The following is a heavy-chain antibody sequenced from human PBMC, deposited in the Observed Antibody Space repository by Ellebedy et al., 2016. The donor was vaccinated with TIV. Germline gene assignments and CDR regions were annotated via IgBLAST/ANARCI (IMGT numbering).Heavy chain of an antibody. CDR3: AKDQEYFDYMDV. CDR2: ISGRTGRT. CDR1: GFSFSTYG. V-gene: IGHV3-23*01. Sequence: GESLKISXAASGFSFSTYGMSWVRQAPGKGLEWVSGISGRTGRTYYADSVKGRFIISRDKSKNTVYLQLNSMRAEDTAVYQCAKDQEYFDYMDVWGKGTTVTVSS. J-gene: IGHJ6*03.